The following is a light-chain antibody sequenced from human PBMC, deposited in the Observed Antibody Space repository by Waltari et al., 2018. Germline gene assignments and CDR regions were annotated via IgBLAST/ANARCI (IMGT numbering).Light chain of an antibody. J-gene: IGKJ5*01. CDR2: WAS. V-gene: IGKV4-1*01. Sequence: DIVMTQSPDSLLVSLGERATISCNSSQSILYTYNDKNYLAWYQQKAGQPPRLLVHWASIRESGVPDRFRGSGSGTDFTLTISNLQPEDVAFYWCQQYFNSPIAFGQGTRLEIK. CDR1: QSILYTYNDKNY. CDR3: QQYFNSPIA.